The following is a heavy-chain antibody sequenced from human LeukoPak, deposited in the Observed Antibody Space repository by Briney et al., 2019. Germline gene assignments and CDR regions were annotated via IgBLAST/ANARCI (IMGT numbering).Heavy chain of an antibody. CDR3: AREGSFFAVPAMLDY. CDR2: ISSSGSYI. Sequence: KPGGSLRLSCAASGFTFSSYSMNWVRQAPGKGLEWVSSISSSGSYIYYADSVKGRFTISRDNAKNSLYLQMNSLRAEDTAGYYCAREGSFFAVPAMLDYWGQGTLVTVSS. J-gene: IGHJ4*02. D-gene: IGHD3-10*01. V-gene: IGHV3-21*01. CDR1: GFTFSSYS.